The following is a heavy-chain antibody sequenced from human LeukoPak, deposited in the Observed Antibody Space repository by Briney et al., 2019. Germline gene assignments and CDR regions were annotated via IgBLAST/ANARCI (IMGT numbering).Heavy chain of an antibody. D-gene: IGHD3-10*01. J-gene: IGHJ4*02. CDR3: ARLYYGSGIPTGY. V-gene: IGHV3-21*01. CDR2: ISSSSSYI. Sequence: GGSLRLSCAASGFTFSSYSMNWVRQAPGKGLEWVSSISSSSSYIYYADSVKGRFTISGDNAKNSLYLQMNSLRAEDTAVYYCARLYYGSGIPTGYWGQGTLVTVSS. CDR1: GFTFSSYS.